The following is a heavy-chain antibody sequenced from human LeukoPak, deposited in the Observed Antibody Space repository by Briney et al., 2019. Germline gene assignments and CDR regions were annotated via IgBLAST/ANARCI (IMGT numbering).Heavy chain of an antibody. CDR3: AKMALIVVVPAAGFDP. V-gene: IGHV3-23*01. J-gene: IGHJ5*02. CDR1: GFTFSSYA. Sequence: GGSLRLSCAASGFTFSSYAMSWVRQAPGKGLEWVSAISGSGGSTYNADSVKGRFTISRDNSKNTLYLQMNSLRAEDTAVYYCAKMALIVVVPAAGFDPWGQGTLVTVSS. D-gene: IGHD2-2*01. CDR2: ISGSGGST.